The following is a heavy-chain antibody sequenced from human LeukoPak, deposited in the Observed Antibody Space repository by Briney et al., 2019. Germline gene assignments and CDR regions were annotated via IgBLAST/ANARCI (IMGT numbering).Heavy chain of an antibody. J-gene: IGHJ4*02. D-gene: IGHD3-10*01. CDR1: GGSFSGYY. Sequence: NPSETLSLTCAVYGGSFSGYYWSWTRQPPGKGLEWIGEINHSGSTNYNPSLKSRVTISVDTSKNQFSLKLSSVTAADTAVYYCARDGATMVRGVMGTSRGFDYWGQGTLVTVSS. V-gene: IGHV4-34*01. CDR2: INHSGST. CDR3: ARDGATMVRGVMGTSRGFDY.